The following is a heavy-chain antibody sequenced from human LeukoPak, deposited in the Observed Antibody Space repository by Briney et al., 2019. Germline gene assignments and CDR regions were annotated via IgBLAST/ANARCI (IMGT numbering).Heavy chain of an antibody. CDR2: INHSGST. V-gene: IGHV4-34*01. CDR1: GGSFSGYY. D-gene: IGHD1-14*01. Sequence: PSETLSPTCAVYGGSFSGYYWSWIRRPPGKGLEWIGEINHSGSTNYNPSLKSRVTISVDTSKNQFSLKLSSVTAADTAVYYCVRRSNYYYYGMDVWGQGTTVTVSS. CDR3: VRRSNYYYYGMDV. J-gene: IGHJ6*02.